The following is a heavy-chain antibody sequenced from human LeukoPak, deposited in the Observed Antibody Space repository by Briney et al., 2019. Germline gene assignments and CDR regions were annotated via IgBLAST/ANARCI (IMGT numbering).Heavy chain of an antibody. V-gene: IGHV3-23*01. CDR1: GFTFSSYA. CDR3: ARDPATYCSSTSCYDAYFDY. D-gene: IGHD2-2*01. J-gene: IGHJ4*02. CDR2: ISGSGGST. Sequence: TGGSLRLSCAASGFTFSSYAMSWVRQAPGKGLEWVSAISGSGGSTYYADSVKGRFTISRDNSKNTLYLQMNSLRAEDTAVYYCARDPATYCSSTSCYDAYFDYWGQGTLVTVSS.